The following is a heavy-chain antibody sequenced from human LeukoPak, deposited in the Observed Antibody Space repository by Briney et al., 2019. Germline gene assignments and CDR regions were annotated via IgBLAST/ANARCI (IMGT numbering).Heavy chain of an antibody. CDR1: GFIFSKSW. CDR3: ATYTHWVAGDV. Sequence: GGSLRLSCAASGFIFSKSWMSWVRQAPGKGLEWVANMNGDGSVKDYVDSVRGRFTISRDNARQSLYLQMSDLRAEDTAVYYCATYTHWVAGDVWGQGTTVTVSS. V-gene: IGHV3-7*01. CDR2: MNGDGSVK. D-gene: IGHD3-16*01. J-gene: IGHJ6*02.